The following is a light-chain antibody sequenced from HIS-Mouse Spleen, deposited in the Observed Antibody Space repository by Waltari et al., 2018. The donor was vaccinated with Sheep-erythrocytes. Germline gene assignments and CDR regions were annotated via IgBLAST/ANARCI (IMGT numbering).Light chain of an antibody. CDR3: SSYAGSSTFAWV. CDR1: SSDVGGYNY. V-gene: IGLV2-8*01. Sequence: QSALTQPPSASGSPGQSVTISCTGTSSDVGGYNYVSWYQQHPGKAPKLMIYEVSKRPSGVPDRFSGSKSGNTASLTVSGLQAEDEADYYCSSYAGSSTFAWVFGGGTKLTVL. CDR2: EVS. J-gene: IGLJ3*02.